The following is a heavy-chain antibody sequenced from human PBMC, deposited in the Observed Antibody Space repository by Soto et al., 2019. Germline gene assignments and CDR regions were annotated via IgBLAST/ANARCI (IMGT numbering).Heavy chain of an antibody. V-gene: IGHV1-2*02. CDR1: GYTFTGYH. CDR2: INRYSGGT. J-gene: IGHJ6*02. D-gene: IGHD5-12*01. CDR3: SREGGSDYGHGMDV. Sequence: QVQVVQSGAEVKKPGASVKVSCKASGYTFTGYHMHWVRQAPGQGLEWMGWINRYSGGTKYSQKFQGRVTMTRDTSISSAYMELSRLRSYDKDVYFCSREGGSDYGHGMDVWGQGTTVTVSS.